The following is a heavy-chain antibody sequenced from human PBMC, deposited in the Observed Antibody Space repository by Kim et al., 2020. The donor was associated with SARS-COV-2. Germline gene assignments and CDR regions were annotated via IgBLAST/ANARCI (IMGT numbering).Heavy chain of an antibody. CDR2: ISSSGSTI. CDR1: GFTFSDYY. D-gene: IGHD3-10*01. CDR3: AREGHYYGSGSYYNVVHYYGMDV. V-gene: IGHV3-11*01. J-gene: IGHJ6*02. Sequence: GGSLRLSCAASGFTFSDYYMSWIRQAPGKGLEWVSYISSSGSTIYYADSVKGRFTISRDNAKNSLYLQMNSLRAEDTAVYYCAREGHYYGSGSYYNVVHYYGMDVWGQGTTVTVSS.